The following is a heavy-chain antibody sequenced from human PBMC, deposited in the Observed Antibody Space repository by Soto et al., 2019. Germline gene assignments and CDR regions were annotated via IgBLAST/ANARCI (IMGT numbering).Heavy chain of an antibody. V-gene: IGHV3-30-3*01. CDR1: GFTFSNYA. CDR2: ISYDGSNE. CDR3: ARDPGPDYFDF. Sequence: QVQLVESGGGVVQPGRSLRLSCAASGFTFSNYAMHWVRQAPGKGLEWVAVISYDGSNEFYAGSVKGRFTISRDNSNNTLYLQMNSLKTEDTAEYYCARDPGPDYFDFWGQGTLVTVSS. D-gene: IGHD2-8*02. J-gene: IGHJ4*02.